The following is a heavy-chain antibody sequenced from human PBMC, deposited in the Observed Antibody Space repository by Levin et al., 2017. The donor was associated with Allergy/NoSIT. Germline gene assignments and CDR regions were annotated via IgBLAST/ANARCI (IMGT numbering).Heavy chain of an antibody. J-gene: IGHJ6*02. Sequence: GESLKISCAASGFTISSHYMSWVRQAPGKGLEWVSVIYSGGSTYYADSVKGRFTISRDNSKNTLYLLMNSLRAEDTAVYYCARDGPQTNYGMDVWGQGTTVTVSS. CDR1: GFTISSHY. CDR3: ARDGPQTNYGMDV. V-gene: IGHV3-53*01. CDR2: IYSGGST. D-gene: IGHD1-7*01.